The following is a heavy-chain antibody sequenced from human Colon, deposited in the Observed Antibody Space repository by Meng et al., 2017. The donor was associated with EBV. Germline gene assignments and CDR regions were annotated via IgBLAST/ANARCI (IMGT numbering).Heavy chain of an antibody. Sequence: QTQESGPGLGKPSVTLSLTCTVSCGSISSTDCYWGWIRQSPGKGLEWIGNIQYSGSTSYNPSLKSRVTISVDTAKKQFSLKLSSVTVADTAVYYCARDGTRDGDTDYWGQGTLVTVSS. CDR2: IQYSGST. CDR1: CGSISSTDCY. V-gene: IGHV4-39*07. CDR3: ARDGTRDGDTDY. D-gene: IGHD4-17*01. J-gene: IGHJ4*02.